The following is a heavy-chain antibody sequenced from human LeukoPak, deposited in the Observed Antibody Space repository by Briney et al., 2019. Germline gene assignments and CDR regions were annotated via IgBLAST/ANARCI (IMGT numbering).Heavy chain of an antibody. CDR1: GGSISSSSYY. V-gene: IGHV4-39*07. Sequence: SETLSLTCTVSGGSISSSSYYWGWIRQPPGKGLEWIGSIYYSGSTYYNPSLKSRVTISVDTSKNQFSLKLSSVTAADTAVYYCASKGYYDSSGYYSYYFDYWGQGTLVTVSS. D-gene: IGHD3-22*01. CDR2: IYYSGST. J-gene: IGHJ4*02. CDR3: ASKGYYDSSGYYSYYFDY.